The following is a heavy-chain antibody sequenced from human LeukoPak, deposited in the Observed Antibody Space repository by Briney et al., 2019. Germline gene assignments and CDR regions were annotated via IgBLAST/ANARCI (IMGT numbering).Heavy chain of an antibody. CDR3: ARGTDYYGSGSYSD. V-gene: IGHV1-69*05. J-gene: IGHJ4*02. CDR2: IIPIFGTA. CDR1: GCTFIGYA. D-gene: IGHD3-10*01. Sequence: SVKVSCKASGCTFIGYAISWVRQAPGQGLEWMGGIIPIFGTANYPQMFQGRVTITTDESTSTAYMELSSLRSEDTAVYFCARGTDYYGSGSYSDWGQGTLVTGSS.